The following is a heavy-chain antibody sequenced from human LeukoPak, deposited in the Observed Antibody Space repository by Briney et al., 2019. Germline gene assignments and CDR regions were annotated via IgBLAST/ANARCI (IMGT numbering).Heavy chain of an antibody. V-gene: IGHV4-59*01. D-gene: IGHD6-19*01. CDR3: SRERYSSGSDAFDI. J-gene: IGHJ3*02. CDR2: IYYSGST. Sequence: PSETLSLTCTVSGASISSYYWSWIRQPPGKGLEWIGYIYYSGSTNYNAYLKSRVTISVNTSYNQFSLMLSSVPTADTTALYCSRERYSSGSDAFDIWGQGTMVTVSS. CDR1: GASISSYY.